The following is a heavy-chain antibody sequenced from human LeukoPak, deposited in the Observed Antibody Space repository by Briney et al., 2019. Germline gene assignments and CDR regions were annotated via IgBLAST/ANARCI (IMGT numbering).Heavy chain of an antibody. CDR1: GGSISSYY. V-gene: IGHV4-59*12. CDR3: ARLIFSSSWSVSNYYYMDV. D-gene: IGHD6-13*01. Sequence: SETLSLTCTVSGGSISSYYWSWIRQPPGKGLEWIGYIYYSGSTNYNPSLKSRVTISVDTSKNQFSLKLSSVTAADTAVYYCARLIFSSSWSVSNYYYMDVWGKGTTVTVSS. J-gene: IGHJ6*03. CDR2: IYYSGST.